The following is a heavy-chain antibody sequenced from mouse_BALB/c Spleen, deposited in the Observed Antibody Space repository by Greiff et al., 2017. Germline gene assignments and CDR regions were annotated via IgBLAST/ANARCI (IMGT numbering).Heavy chain of an antibody. J-gene: IGHJ4*01. CDR3: VRYYRYDYAMDY. CDR1: GFTFNTNA. CDR2: IRSKSNNYAT. D-gene: IGHD2-14*01. Sequence: EVQLVETGGGLVQPKGSLKLSCAASGFTFNTNAMNWVRQAPGKGLEWVARIRSKSNNYATYYADSVKDRFTISRDDSQSMLYLQMNNSKTEDTAMYYCVRYYRYDYAMDYWGQGTSVTVSS. V-gene: IGHV10S3*01.